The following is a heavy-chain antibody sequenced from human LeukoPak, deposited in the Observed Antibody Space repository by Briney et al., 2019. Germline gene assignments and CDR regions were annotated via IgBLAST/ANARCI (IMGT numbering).Heavy chain of an antibody. J-gene: IGHJ4*02. V-gene: IGHV3-23*01. CDR3: AKDQDERGLFGVVIGPE. Sequence: GGSLRLSRAASGFTFSSYGMHWVRQAPGKGLEWVSLISGSGGSTYYADSVKGRFTISRDNSKNTLYLQMNSLRAEDTAVYYCAKDQDERGLFGVVIGPEWGQGTLVTVSS. CDR2: ISGSGGST. D-gene: IGHD3-3*01. CDR1: GFTFSSYG.